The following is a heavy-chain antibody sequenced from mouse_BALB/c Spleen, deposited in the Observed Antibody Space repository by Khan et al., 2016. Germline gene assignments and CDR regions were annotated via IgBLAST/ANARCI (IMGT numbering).Heavy chain of an antibody. CDR3: ARDYYGSRGFDY. Sequence: VQLQESGPELVRPGVSVKISCKGSGYTFTDFAMHWVMQSRAKSLEWIGIVSTYSDNTKYNQKFKGKATMTVDKYSSTAYMELVGLTSEDSAIYYCARDYYGSRGFDYWGQGTSLTVSS. CDR2: VSTYSDNT. V-gene: IGHV1S137*01. D-gene: IGHD1-1*01. J-gene: IGHJ2*02. CDR1: GYTFTDFA.